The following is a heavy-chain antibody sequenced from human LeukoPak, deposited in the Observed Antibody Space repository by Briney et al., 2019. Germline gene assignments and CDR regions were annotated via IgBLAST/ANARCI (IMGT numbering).Heavy chain of an antibody. D-gene: IGHD3-10*01. CDR2: ISGSGGST. CDR1: GFTFSSYA. J-gene: IGHJ4*02. V-gene: IGHV3-23*01. Sequence: PGGSLRLSCAASGFTFSSYAMGWVRQAPGKGLEWVSAISGSGGSTYYADSVKGRFTISRDNSKNTLCLQMNSLRAEDTAVYYCAKDNYGSGSYYSYYFGYWGQGTLVTVSS. CDR3: AKDNYGSGSYYSYYFGY.